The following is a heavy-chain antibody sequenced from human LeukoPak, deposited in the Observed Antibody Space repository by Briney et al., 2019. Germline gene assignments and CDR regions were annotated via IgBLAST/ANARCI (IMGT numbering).Heavy chain of an antibody. Sequence: GGSLRLSCAASGFTFSSYSMNWVRQAPGKGLEWVSSISSSSSYIYYADSVKGRFTISRDNAKNSLYLQMNSLRAEDTAVYYCARDTGYCSSTSCWFDPWGQGTLVTVSS. V-gene: IGHV3-21*01. D-gene: IGHD2-2*01. CDR1: GFTFSSYS. CDR3: ARDTGYCSSTSCWFDP. J-gene: IGHJ5*02. CDR2: ISSSSSYI.